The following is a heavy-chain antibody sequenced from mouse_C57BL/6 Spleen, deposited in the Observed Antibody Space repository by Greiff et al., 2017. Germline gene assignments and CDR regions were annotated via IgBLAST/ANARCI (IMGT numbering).Heavy chain of an antibody. CDR3: ARDRDWDGWFAY. D-gene: IGHD4-1*01. Sequence: EVQLVESGGGLVKPGGSLKLSCAASGFTFSSYAMSWVRQTPEKRLEWVATISDGGSYTYYPDNVKGRFTISRDNAKNNLYLQMSDVKSEDTAMDYCARDRDWDGWFAYWGQGTLVTVSA. V-gene: IGHV5-4*01. CDR2: ISDGGSYT. J-gene: IGHJ3*01. CDR1: GFTFSSYA.